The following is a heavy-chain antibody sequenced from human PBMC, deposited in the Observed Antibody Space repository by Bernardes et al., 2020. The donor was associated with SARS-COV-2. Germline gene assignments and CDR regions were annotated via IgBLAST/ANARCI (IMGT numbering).Heavy chain of an antibody. D-gene: IGHD2-21*02. CDR1: GGSISSSNYY. CDR2: IYSSGNS. J-gene: IGHJ6*04. Sequence: SETLSLTCPLSGGSISSSNYYWGWIRQAPWNGLDWIGIIYSSGNSYYSSSLQCPFPESVATSKNQFSLSLSFVTAADTAVYYCAGSSCGIDCYIGGLRSWDYGMDVWGKGITVTVSS. V-gene: IGHV4-39*01. CDR3: AGSSCGIDCYIGGLRSWDYGMDV.